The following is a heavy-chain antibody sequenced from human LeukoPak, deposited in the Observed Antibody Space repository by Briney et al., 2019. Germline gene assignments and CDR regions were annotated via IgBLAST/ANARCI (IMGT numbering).Heavy chain of an antibody. Sequence: GGSLRVSCAASGFTFSSYSMNWVRQAPGKGREGVSCISHSSSYIYYADSVKGRFTISRDNAKNPLYLQMNSLRAEDTAVYYCARAVAMGPAFDIWGQGTMVTVSS. CDR1: GFTFSSYS. CDR3: ARAVAMGPAFDI. J-gene: IGHJ3*02. CDR2: ISHSSSYI. D-gene: IGHD5-12*01. V-gene: IGHV3-21*01.